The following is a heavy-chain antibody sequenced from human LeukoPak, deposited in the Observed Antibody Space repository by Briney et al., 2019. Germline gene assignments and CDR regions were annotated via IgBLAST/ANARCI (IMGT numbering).Heavy chain of an antibody. CDR2: ISHSGST. Sequence: SETLSLTCTVYGYSITSGYFWAWTRQPPGKGLEWIGSISHSGSTSYNPSLKSRVTISVDTSKNQFSLKLNSVTAADTAVYYFARENFERYFWAQXTLVXVXS. CDR3: ARENFERYF. J-gene: IGHJ4*02. CDR1: GYSITSGYF. V-gene: IGHV4-38-2*02.